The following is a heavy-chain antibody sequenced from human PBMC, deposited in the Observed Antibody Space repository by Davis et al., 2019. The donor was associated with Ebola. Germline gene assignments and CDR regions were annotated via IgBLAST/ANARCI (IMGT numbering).Heavy chain of an antibody. CDR3: ARPIEKRCSPGCFDL. J-gene: IGHJ2*01. V-gene: IGHV1-58*02. CDR2: IVVGSGNT. Sequence: AASVKVSCKASGFTFTSSAMQWVRQARGQRLEWIGWIVVGSGNTNYAQKFQGRVTMTRDNSINTAYMELRSLTSDGTGVYYCARPIEKRCSPGCFDLWGRGTLVTVSS. CDR1: GFTFTSSA. D-gene: IGHD4/OR15-4a*01.